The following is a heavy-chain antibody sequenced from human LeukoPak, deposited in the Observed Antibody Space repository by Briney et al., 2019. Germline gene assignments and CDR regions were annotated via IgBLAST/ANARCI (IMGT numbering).Heavy chain of an antibody. CDR3: ARGRWAPFDC. J-gene: IGHJ4*02. D-gene: IGHD6-13*01. CDR1: GFTSSDYW. CDR2: IKQDGSEK. Sequence: GGSLRLSCAASGFTSSDYWMHWVRQAPGKGLEWVANIKQDGSEKNYVASVKDRFTISRDNAKNSLYLQMNSLRAEDTALYYCARGRWAPFDCWGQGTLVTVSS. V-gene: IGHV3-7*01.